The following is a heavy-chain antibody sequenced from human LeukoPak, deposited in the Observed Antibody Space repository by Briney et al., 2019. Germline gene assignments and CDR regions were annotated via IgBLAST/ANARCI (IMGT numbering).Heavy chain of an antibody. CDR2: IYYSGNT. Sequence: PSETLSLTCTVSGVSISSSNSYWGWLRQPPGTGLEWIGSIYYSGNTYYNASLKSQVSISIDTSKNQFSLRLTSVTAADTAVYYCARRGSHSYYYYYYMDVWGKGTTVTISS. V-gene: IGHV4-39*01. CDR1: GVSISSSNSY. J-gene: IGHJ6*03. CDR3: ARRGSHSYYYYYYMDV. D-gene: IGHD2-15*01.